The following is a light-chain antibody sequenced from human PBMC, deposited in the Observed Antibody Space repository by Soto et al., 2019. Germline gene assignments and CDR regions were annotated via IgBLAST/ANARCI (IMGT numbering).Light chain of an antibody. CDR2: DAS. V-gene: IGKV1-5*01. CDR3: QQYNIYWT. J-gene: IGKJ1*01. Sequence: DIQMTQSPFTLSASVGDRVTITCRASQSINSWLAWYQQKPGKAPKLLIYDASSVESGVPSRFSGSGSGTECTLTISSLQPDDFATYYCQQYNIYWTFGQGTKVEIK. CDR1: QSINSW.